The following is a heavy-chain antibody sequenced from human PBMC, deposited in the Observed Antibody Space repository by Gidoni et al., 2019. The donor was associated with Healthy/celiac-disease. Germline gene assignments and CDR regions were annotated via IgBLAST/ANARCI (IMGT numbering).Heavy chain of an antibody. CDR1: GYTFTSYY. J-gene: IGHJ6*02. CDR3: ARVPRLAQLDPYYYGMDV. V-gene: IGHV1-46*01. D-gene: IGHD1-1*01. Sequence: QVQLVQSGAEVKKPGASVKVYCKASGYTFTSYYMHWVRQGPGQGLELMGIINPSGGITSYAQTFQVRVTMTRDTSTSTVYMALSSLRSEDTALYYCARVPRLAQLDPYYYGMDVWGQGTTVTVSS. CDR2: INPSGGIT.